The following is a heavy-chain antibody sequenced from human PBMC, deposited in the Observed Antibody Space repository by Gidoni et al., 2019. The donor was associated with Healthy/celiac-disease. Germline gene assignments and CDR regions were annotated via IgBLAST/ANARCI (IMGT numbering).Heavy chain of an antibody. CDR3: AREGGVANPSGGYYYYGMDV. J-gene: IGHJ6*02. CDR2: ISAYNGNT. CDR1: GYTFTTYG. Sequence: QVQLVQSGAEVKKLGASAKVSCKASGYTFTTYGISWVRQATGQGLECMGWISAYNGNTNYAQKLQGRVTMTTDTSTSTAYMGMRSLRSDDTAVYYCAREGGVANPSGGYYYYGMDVWGQGTTVTVSS. V-gene: IGHV1-18*01. D-gene: IGHD5-12*01.